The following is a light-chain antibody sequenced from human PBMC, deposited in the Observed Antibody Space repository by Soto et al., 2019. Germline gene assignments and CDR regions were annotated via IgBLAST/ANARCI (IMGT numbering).Light chain of an antibody. V-gene: IGLV2-14*01. CDR1: NSDIGDYNY. Sequence: QSALAQPASVSGSPGQSITISFAGTNSDIGDYNYVSWYQQHPGRAPKLIISEVSNRPSGVSNRFFGSKSGNAASLTISGLQAEDEADYYCSSYTSRSSHYVFGTGTKVTVL. J-gene: IGLJ1*01. CDR3: SSYTSRSSHYV. CDR2: EVS.